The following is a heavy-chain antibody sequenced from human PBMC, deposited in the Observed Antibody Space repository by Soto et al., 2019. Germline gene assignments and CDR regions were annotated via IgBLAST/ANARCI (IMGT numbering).Heavy chain of an antibody. J-gene: IGHJ4*02. CDR1: GFSLTTSGVG. CDR2: IYWDDDK. D-gene: IGHD3-3*01. V-gene: IGHV2-5*02. CDR3: AHRILRTVFGLVTTTAIYFDF. Sequence: QITLNESGPTVVKPAETLTLTCTFSGFSLTTSGVGVRWIRQSPGKAPEWLALIYWDDDKRSSASLKSRLTITKDTSKNQVVLTMASVDPADTATYYCAHRILRTVFGLVTTTAIYFDFWGQGTPVVVSS.